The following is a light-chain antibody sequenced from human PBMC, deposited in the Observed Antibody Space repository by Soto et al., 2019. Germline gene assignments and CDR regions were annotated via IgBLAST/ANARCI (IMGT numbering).Light chain of an antibody. CDR1: SSDVGTYNL. CDR3: CSYAGRSTCPYV. Sequence: QSALTQPASVSGSPGQSITISCTGTSSDVGTYNLVSWYQHHPGKAPKLMIYEDHKRPSDTSSRFSGSKSGNTASLTISGLQCEDEAEYFCCSYAGRSTCPYVFGTGTKLTVL. J-gene: IGLJ1*01. CDR2: EDH. V-gene: IGLV2-23*01.